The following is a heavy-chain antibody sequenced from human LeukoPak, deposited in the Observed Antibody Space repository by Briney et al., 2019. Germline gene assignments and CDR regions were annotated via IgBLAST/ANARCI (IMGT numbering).Heavy chain of an antibody. J-gene: IGHJ4*02. CDR3: ARAAKASLLYYFDY. CDR2: ISAYNGNT. V-gene: IGHV1-18*04. Sequence: GASVKVSCKASGYTFTSYGISWVRQAPGQGLEWMGWISAYNGNTNYAQKLQGRATMTTDTSTSTAYMELRSLRSDDTAVYYCARAAKASLLYYFDYWGQGTLVTVSS. D-gene: IGHD2-15*01. CDR1: GYTFTSYG.